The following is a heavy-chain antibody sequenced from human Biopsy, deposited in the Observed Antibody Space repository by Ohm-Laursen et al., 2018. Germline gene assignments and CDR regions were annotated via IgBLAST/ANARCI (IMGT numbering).Heavy chain of an antibody. CDR1: GFTFSNYG. Sequence: RSLRLSCSASGFTFSNYGIHWVRQAPGKGLEWVALISHGGNDDYYADSVEGRFTVSRDNSKNTVVLQMNSLRPEDTALYYCAKDRGERNLPYGGGVDLWGQGTTVTVSS. CDR2: ISHGGNDD. D-gene: IGHD1-14*01. V-gene: IGHV3-30*18. CDR3: AKDRGERNLPYGGGVDL. J-gene: IGHJ6*02.